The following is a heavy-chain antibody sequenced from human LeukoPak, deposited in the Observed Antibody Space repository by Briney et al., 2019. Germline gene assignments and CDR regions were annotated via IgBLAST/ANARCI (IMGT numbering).Heavy chain of an antibody. J-gene: IGHJ4*02. V-gene: IGHV1-18*01. CDR1: GYTFTSYG. Sequence: ASVKVSCKASGYTFTSYGISWVRQAPGQGLEWMGWISAYNGNTNYAQKLQGRVTMTTDTSTSTAYMELRSLRSDDTAVYYCASTGDYYDSSGYYPSYFDYWGQGTLVTVSS. D-gene: IGHD3-22*01. CDR3: ASTGDYYDSSGYYPSYFDY. CDR2: ISAYNGNT.